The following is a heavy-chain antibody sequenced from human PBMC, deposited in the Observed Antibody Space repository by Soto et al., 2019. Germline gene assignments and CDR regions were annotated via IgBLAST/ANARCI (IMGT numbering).Heavy chain of an antibody. V-gene: IGHV3-30-3*01. Sequence: GGSLRLSCAASGFTFSSYAMHWVRQAPGKGLEWVAVISYDGSNKYYADSVKGRFTISRDNSKNTLYLQMNSLRAEDTAVYYCARVLGATYYYGMDVWGQGTTVTVSS. J-gene: IGHJ6*02. CDR2: ISYDGSNK. CDR1: GFTFSSYA. D-gene: IGHD1-26*01. CDR3: ARVLGATYYYGMDV.